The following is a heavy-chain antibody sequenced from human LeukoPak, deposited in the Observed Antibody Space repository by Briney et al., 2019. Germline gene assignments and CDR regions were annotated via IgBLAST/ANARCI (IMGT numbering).Heavy chain of an antibody. J-gene: IGHJ6*03. CDR2: FSASDGSR. Sequence: PGGSLRLSCEASGFSFSSYGMSWVRQAPGEGLEWVSGFSASDGSRYYADSVKGRFTISRDNSKNTLYLQMNSLRAEDTAVYYCAKDAARVRTWIQKTATYMDVWGKGITVTISS. D-gene: IGHD5-18*01. V-gene: IGHV3-23*01. CDR3: AKDAARVRTWIQKTATYMDV. CDR1: GFSFSSYG.